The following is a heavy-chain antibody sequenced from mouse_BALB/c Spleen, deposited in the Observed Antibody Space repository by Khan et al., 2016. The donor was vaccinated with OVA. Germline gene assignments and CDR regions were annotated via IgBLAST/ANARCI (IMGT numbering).Heavy chain of an antibody. CDR3: ARFTSGNRNYFDY. D-gene: IGHD1-1*01. J-gene: IGHJ2*01. V-gene: IGHV1-9*01. CDR2: ILPGSGGT. CDR1: GYTFSSYW. Sequence: QVQLKESGADLMKPGASVKISCKVAGYTFSSYWIEWIKQRPGHGLEWMGEILPGSGGTNCNEKFKGKATFTAETSSNTAYMQLSSLTSEDSAVYYCARFTSGNRNYFDYWGQGTTLTVSS.